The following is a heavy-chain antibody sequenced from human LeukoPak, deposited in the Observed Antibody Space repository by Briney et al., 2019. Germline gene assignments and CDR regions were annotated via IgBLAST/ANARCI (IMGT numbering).Heavy chain of an antibody. CDR3: ARDWYCSGGSCYSNDAFDI. CDR2: IKQDGSEE. CDR1: GFTFSSYW. D-gene: IGHD2-15*01. Sequence: GGSLRLSCAASGFTFSSYWMSWVRQAPGKGLEWVANIKQDGSEEYYVDSVKGRFTISRDNAKNSLYLQMNSLRAEDTAVYHCARDWYCSGGSCYSNDAFDIWGQGTMVTVSS. V-gene: IGHV3-7*01. J-gene: IGHJ3*02.